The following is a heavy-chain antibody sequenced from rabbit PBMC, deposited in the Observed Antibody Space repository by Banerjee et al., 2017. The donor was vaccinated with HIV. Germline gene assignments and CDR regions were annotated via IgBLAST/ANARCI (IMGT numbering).Heavy chain of an antibody. CDR3: ARGLVAGVLNL. Sequence: QSLEESGGDLVKPGASLTLTCTVSGFSFSSSYYMCWVRQAPGKGLEWIACIYPRYGATDYANWVSGRFTVSLDNAQNTVFLRMTSLTAADTATYFCARGLVAGVLNLWGQGTLVTVS. CDR2: IYPRYGAT. D-gene: IGHD4-1*01. CDR1: GFSFSSSYY. J-gene: IGHJ4*01. V-gene: IGHV1S40*01.